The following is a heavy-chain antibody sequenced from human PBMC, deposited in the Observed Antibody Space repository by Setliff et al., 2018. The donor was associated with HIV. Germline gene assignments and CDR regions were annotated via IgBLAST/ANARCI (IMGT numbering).Heavy chain of an antibody. CDR3: ARILSGLNYFDP. CDR2: INPNNGGT. CDR1: AHTFTGYY. Sequence: ASVKVSCKASAHTFTGYYVHWVRQAPGQGLEWMGWINPNNGGTNYAQKFQGRVTMTRDTTITTAYMELSRLRSDDTALYYCARILSGLNYFDPWGQGTLVTVSS. V-gene: IGHV1-2*02. J-gene: IGHJ5*02. D-gene: IGHD1-7*01.